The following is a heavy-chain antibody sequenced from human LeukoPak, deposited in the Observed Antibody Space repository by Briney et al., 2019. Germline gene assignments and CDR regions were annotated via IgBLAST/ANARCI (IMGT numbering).Heavy chain of an antibody. J-gene: IGHJ2*01. CDR3: AKGPLVGYNHNRVNTPARPQRLFQP. D-gene: IGHD1-14*01. Sequence: GGSLRLSCAASGFTVSSNYMSWVRQAPGKGLEWVSVIYSGGSTYYADSVKGRFTISRDNSKSTLYLQMNSLRAEDTAVYYCAKGPLVGYNHNRVNTPARPQRLFQPWGRGTLVTVSS. CDR2: IYSGGST. V-gene: IGHV3-53*01. CDR1: GFTVSSNY.